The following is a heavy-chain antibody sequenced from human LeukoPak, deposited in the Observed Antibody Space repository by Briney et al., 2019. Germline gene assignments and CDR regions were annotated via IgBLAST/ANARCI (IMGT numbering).Heavy chain of an antibody. Sequence: RGESLKISCKGSGYSFTSYWIGWVRQVPGKGLEWMGIIFPGDSDTTYSPSFQGQVIISADTSTSTAYLQWSSLKSSDTAIVCCASGHTYGEYYLDYWGQGTLVTVSS. CDR2: IFPGDSDT. V-gene: IGHV5-51*01. J-gene: IGHJ4*02. CDR1: GYSFTSYW. CDR3: ASGHTYGEYYLDY. D-gene: IGHD4-17*01.